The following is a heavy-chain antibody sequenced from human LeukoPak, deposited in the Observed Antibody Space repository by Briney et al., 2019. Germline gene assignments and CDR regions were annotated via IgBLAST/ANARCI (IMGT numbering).Heavy chain of an antibody. CDR1: GGSITSYY. D-gene: IGHD4-17*01. CDR2: IYTSGST. V-gene: IGHV4-4*07. Sequence: SETLSVTCTVSGGSITSYYWSWIRQPVEKGLEWIGRIYTSGSTNYNPSLKSRVTMSVDTSKNQFSLKLSSVTAADTAVYYCARAPVTTDYYYGMDVWGQGTTVTVSS. J-gene: IGHJ6*02. CDR3: ARAPVTTDYYYGMDV.